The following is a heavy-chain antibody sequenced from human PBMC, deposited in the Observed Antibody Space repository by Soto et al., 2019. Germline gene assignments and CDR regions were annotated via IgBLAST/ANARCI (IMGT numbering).Heavy chain of an antibody. Sequence: SLRLSCAASGFTFGTYGMGWVRQAPGKGLEWVSTITGGDTYYAASVKGRFTISRDNYKNTLYLQMSSLRAEDTALYYCAKDKERGGYDSDFDSWGQGTLVTVYS. J-gene: IGHJ4*02. V-gene: IGHV3-23*01. CDR3: AKDKERGGYDSDFDS. CDR1: GFTFGTYG. D-gene: IGHD3-3*01. CDR2: ITGGDT.